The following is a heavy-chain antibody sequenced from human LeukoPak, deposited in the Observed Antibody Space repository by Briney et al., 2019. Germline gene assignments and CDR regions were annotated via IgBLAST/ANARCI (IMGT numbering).Heavy chain of an antibody. CDR1: GFTFSNAW. J-gene: IGHJ4*02. V-gene: IGHV3-15*07. CDR3: ATLFGDYQPFDY. D-gene: IGHD4-17*01. Sequence: GGSLRLSCAASGFTFSNAWMNWVRQAPGKGLEWVGRIKSKTDGGTTDYAAPVKGRFTISRDDSKNTLYLQMNSLKTDDTAVYYCATLFGDYQPFDYWGQGTLVTVSS. CDR2: IKSKTDGGTT.